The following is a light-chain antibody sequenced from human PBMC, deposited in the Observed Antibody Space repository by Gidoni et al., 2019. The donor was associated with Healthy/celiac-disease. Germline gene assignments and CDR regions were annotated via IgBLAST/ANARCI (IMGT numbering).Light chain of an antibody. J-gene: IGLJ2*01. V-gene: IGLV3-1*01. CDR2: QDS. CDR3: QAWDSSIVV. Sequence: SYDLTQPPSVSVSPGQTASIPCSGDKLGDKYACWYQQKPGQSPVLVIYQDSKRPSGIPERFSGSSSGNTATLTISGTQAMDEADYYCQAWDSSIVVFGGGTKLTVL. CDR1: KLGDKY.